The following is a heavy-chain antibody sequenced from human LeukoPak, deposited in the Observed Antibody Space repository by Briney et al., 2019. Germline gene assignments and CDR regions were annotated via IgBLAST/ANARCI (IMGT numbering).Heavy chain of an antibody. Sequence: DPGGSLRLSCAASGFTFSSYAMSWVRQAPGKGLEWVSAISGSGGSTYYADSVKGRFTISRDNSKNTLYLQTNSLRAEDTAVYYCAKDFTRGGYYGMDVWGQGTTVTVSS. CDR2: ISGSGGST. D-gene: IGHD3-16*01. CDR3: AKDFTRGGYYGMDV. J-gene: IGHJ6*02. V-gene: IGHV3-23*01. CDR1: GFTFSSYA.